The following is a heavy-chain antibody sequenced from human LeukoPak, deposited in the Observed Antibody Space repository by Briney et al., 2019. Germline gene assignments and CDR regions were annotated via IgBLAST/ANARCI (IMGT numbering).Heavy chain of an antibody. CDR1: GGSISSSNW. D-gene: IGHD3-9*01. CDR3: AKGGHILTGYSSIFDY. V-gene: IGHV4-4*02. J-gene: IGHJ4*02. Sequence: SGTLSLTCSVSGGSISSSNWWSWVRQPPGKGLEWIGEIYHSGSTNYNPSLKSRVTISVDKSKNQFSLKLSSVTAADTAVYYCAKGGHILTGYSSIFDYWGQGTLVTVSS. CDR2: IYHSGST.